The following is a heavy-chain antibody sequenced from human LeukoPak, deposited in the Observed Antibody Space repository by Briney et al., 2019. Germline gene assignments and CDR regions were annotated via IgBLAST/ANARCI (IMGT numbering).Heavy chain of an antibody. J-gene: IGHJ4*02. Sequence: PSETLSLTCTVSGGSISSYYWSWIRQSPGKGLEWVGFIYTSGNTKYNPSLKSRGTISGDTSMNQLSLKLTSVTAADTAVYYCARHYSGAYSPFDYWGQGALVAVSS. CDR1: GGSISSYY. V-gene: IGHV4-4*09. CDR3: ARHYSGAYSPFDY. CDR2: IYTSGNT. D-gene: IGHD1-26*01.